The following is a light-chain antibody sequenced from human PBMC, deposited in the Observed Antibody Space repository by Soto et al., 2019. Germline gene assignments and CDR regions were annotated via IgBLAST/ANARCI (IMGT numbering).Light chain of an antibody. CDR2: DAS. J-gene: IGKJ2*01. Sequence: EIVLTQSPGTLSLSPGERATLSCRASQSVSSSYLAWYQKKPGQAPRLLLYDASNRATGIPARFSGSGSGTDFTLTISSLETEDFAVYYCQQYDIWPPYTFGQGTKVDIK. CDR1: QSVSSSY. CDR3: QQYDIWPPYT. V-gene: IGKV3-20*01.